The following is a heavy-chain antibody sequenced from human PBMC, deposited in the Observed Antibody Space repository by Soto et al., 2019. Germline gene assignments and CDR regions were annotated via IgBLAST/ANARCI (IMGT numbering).Heavy chain of an antibody. Sequence: QLQLQESGPGLVKPSETLSLTCTVSGGSISSSNYYWGWIRQPPGKGLEWIGNIYYSGSTYYNPSRKSRVTIYVATSKNQFSLKLSSVTAADTAVYYCARHPRGYYDSSGPFDYWGQGTPVTVSS. V-gene: IGHV4-39*01. CDR1: GGSISSSNYY. D-gene: IGHD3-22*01. CDR3: ARHPRGYYDSSGPFDY. CDR2: IYYSGST. J-gene: IGHJ4*02.